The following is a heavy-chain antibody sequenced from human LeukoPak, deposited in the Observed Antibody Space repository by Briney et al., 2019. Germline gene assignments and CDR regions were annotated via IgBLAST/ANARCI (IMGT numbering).Heavy chain of an antibody. Sequence: SETLSLTCTVSGGSISSSSYYWGWIRQPPGKGLEWIGSIYYSGSTYYNPSLKSRVTISVDTSKNQFSLKLSSVIAADTAVYYCARDGIAAAGTRVDYWGQGTLVTVSS. D-gene: IGHD6-13*01. CDR2: IYYSGST. J-gene: IGHJ4*02. CDR1: GGSISSSSYY. CDR3: ARDGIAAAGTRVDY. V-gene: IGHV4-39*07.